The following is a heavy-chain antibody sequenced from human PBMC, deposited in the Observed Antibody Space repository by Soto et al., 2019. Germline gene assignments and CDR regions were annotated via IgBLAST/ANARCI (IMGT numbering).Heavy chain of an antibody. Sequence: QVQLVQSGAEVKKPGASVKVSCKASGYTFTSYGISWVRQAPGQGLEWMGWISAYNGNTNYAQKLQGRVTMTTDTSTRXXYXEXXSLRSDDTAVYYCARGGGYCTNGVCHYYYYYGMDVWGQGTTVTVSS. D-gene: IGHD2-8*01. CDR1: GYTFTSYG. V-gene: IGHV1-18*01. CDR3: ARGGGYCTNGVCHYYYYYGMDV. J-gene: IGHJ6*02. CDR2: ISAYNGNT.